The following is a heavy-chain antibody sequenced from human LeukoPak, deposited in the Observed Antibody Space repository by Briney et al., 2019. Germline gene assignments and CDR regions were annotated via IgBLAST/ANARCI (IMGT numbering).Heavy chain of an antibody. V-gene: IGHV3-21*01. Sequence: GGSLRLSCAASGFTFSSYSMNWVRQAPGKGLEWVSSISSSSSYIYYADSVKGRFTISRDNAKNSLYLQMNSLRAEDTAVYYCARDGVVVTAIADYYYYGMDVWGQGTTVTVSS. D-gene: IGHD2-21*02. J-gene: IGHJ6*02. CDR2: ISSSSSYI. CDR1: GFTFSSYS. CDR3: ARDGVVVTAIADYYYYGMDV.